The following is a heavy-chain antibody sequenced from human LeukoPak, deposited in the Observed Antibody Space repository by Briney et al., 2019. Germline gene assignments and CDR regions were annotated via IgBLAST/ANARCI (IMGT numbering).Heavy chain of an antibody. CDR3: ARTFYDFWSGFSNYDSFHI. V-gene: IGHV1-18*01. Sequence: GASVKVSCKASGYTFTSYDINWVRQAPGQGLEWMGWINPNSGGTNYAQKFQGRVTMTTDTSTNTAYMELRSLTSDDTAVYYCARTFYDFWSGFSNYDSFHIWGQGTLVTVSS. CDR2: INPNSGGT. D-gene: IGHD3-3*01. J-gene: IGHJ3*02. CDR1: GYTFTSYD.